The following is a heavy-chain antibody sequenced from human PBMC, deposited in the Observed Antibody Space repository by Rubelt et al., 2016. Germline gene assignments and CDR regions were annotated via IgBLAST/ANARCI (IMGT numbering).Heavy chain of an antibody. CDR2: LSAYNGNT. J-gene: IGHJ5*02. Sequence: QVQLVQSGAEVKKPGASVKVSCQASGHTFTSYGISWARQAPGQGLEWLGWLSAYNGNTNYAQKLQGSCTMATDTSTVAAYMGPRGRRSDDTAVYYCAGMYSSSWYRGWFAPWGQGALVTVSS. CDR3: AGMYSSSWYRGWFAP. D-gene: IGHD6-13*01. V-gene: IGHV1-18*01. CDR1: GHTFTSYG.